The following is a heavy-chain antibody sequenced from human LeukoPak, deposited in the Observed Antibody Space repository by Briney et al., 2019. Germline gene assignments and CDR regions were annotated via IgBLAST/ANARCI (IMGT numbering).Heavy chain of an antibody. V-gene: IGHV4-38-2*02. Sequence: SETLSLTCTVSGYSISSGYYWGWIRQPPGKGLEWIGSIYHSGSTYYNPSLKSRVTISVDTSKNQFSLKLSSVTAADTAVYYCARTVNLAVSVFDYWGQGTLVTVSS. CDR1: GYSISSGYY. J-gene: IGHJ4*02. D-gene: IGHD1-1*01. CDR2: IYHSGST. CDR3: ARTVNLAVSVFDY.